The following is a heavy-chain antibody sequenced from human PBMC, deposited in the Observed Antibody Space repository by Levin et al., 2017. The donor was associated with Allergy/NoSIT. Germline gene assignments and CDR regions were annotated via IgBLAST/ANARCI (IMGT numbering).Heavy chain of an antibody. V-gene: IGHV6-1*01. CDR2: TYYRSKWYN. J-gene: IGHJ3*02. CDR3: AREVALKCSTSCVDAFDI. Sequence: SETLSLTCAISGDSVSSDSAWNWIRQSPSRGLEWLGRTYYRSKWYNDYAVSMQSRITINTDTSKNQFSLQLNSVTPEDTAAYYCAREVALKCSTSCVDAFDIWGQGTMVTVSS. CDR1: GDSVSSDSA. D-gene: IGHD2-2*01.